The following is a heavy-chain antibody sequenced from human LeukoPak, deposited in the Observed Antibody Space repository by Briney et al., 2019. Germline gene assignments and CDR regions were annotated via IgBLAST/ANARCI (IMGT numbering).Heavy chain of an antibody. CDR3: AKDQQWEPHFRRNWFDP. D-gene: IGHD1-26*01. V-gene: IGHV3-23*01. CDR2: ISGSGGST. CDR1: GFTFSDYY. J-gene: IGHJ5*02. Sequence: PGGSLRLSCAASGFTFSDYYMSWVRQAPGKGLEWVSAISGSGGSTYYADSVKGRFTISRDNSKNTLYLQMNSLRAEDTAVYYCAKDQQWEPHFRRNWFDPWGQGTLVTVSS.